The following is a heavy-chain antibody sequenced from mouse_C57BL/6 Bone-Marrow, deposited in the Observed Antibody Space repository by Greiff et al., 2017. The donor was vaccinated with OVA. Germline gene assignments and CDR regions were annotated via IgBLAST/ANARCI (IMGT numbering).Heavy chain of an antibody. CDR1: GYTFTSYW. V-gene: IGHV1-52*01. Sequence: VQLQQPGAELVRPGSSVKLSCKASGYTFTSYWMHWVKQRPIQGLEWIGNIDPSDSETHYNQKFKDKATLTVDKSSSTAYMQLSSLTSEDSAGYYCARGGYYYAMDYWGQGTTVTVSS. CDR3: ARGGYYYAMDY. CDR2: IDPSDSET. J-gene: IGHJ4*01.